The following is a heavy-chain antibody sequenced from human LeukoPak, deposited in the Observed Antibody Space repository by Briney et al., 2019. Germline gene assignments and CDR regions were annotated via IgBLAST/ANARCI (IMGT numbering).Heavy chain of an antibody. CDR1: GGTFSSYA. Sequence: GASVKVSCKASGGTFSSYAISWVRQAPGQGLEWMGRIIPIFGTANYAQKFQGRVTITTDESTSTAYMELRSLRSEDTAVYYCARGYCSGGSCYSDYWGQATLVTVSS. V-gene: IGHV1-69*05. CDR3: ARGYCSGGSCYSDY. J-gene: IGHJ4*02. CDR2: IIPIFGTA. D-gene: IGHD2-15*01.